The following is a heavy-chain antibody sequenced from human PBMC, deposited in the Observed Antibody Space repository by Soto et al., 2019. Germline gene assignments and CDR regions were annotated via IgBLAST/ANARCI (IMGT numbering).Heavy chain of an antibody. Sequence: PGGSLRLFCAASGFTFSSYAMSWVRQAPGKGLEWVSAISGSGGSTYYADSVKGRFTISRDNSKNTLYLQMNSLRAEDTAVYYCAKEAIVYYDSSGYPSYFDYWGQGTLVTVSS. CDR2: ISGSGGST. CDR3: AKEAIVYYDSSGYPSYFDY. V-gene: IGHV3-23*01. D-gene: IGHD3-22*01. J-gene: IGHJ4*02. CDR1: GFTFSSYA.